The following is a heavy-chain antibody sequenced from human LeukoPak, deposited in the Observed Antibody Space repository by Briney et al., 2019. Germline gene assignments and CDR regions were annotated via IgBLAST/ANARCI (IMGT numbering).Heavy chain of an antibody. V-gene: IGHV3-21*01. CDR1: GFTFSDYS. CDR3: ARVYDFWSGYLQSQFGPEYFDY. Sequence: GGSLRLSCAASGFTFSDYSMNWVRQAPGKGLEWVSSIRSDSSYIYYADSVKGRFTISRDSAKNSLYLQMNSLRAEDTAVYYCARVYDFWSGYLQSQFGPEYFDYWGQGTLVTVSS. D-gene: IGHD3-3*01. CDR2: IRSDSSYI. J-gene: IGHJ4*02.